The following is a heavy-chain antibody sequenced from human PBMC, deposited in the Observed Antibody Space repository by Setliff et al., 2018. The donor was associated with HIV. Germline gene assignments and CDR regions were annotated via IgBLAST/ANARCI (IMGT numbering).Heavy chain of an antibody. J-gene: IGHJ4*02. CDR2: IKSKTDGGTT. CDR3: AKDDMLVWASITIFGVAPSFDY. V-gene: IGHV3-15*01. Sequence: PGGSLRLSCAASGFTFSNAWMSWVRQAPGKGLEWVGRIKSKTDGGTTDYAAPVKGRFTIARDNSKNTLYLQMNNLRAEDTAVYYCAKDDMLVWASITIFGVAPSFDYWGQGTLVTVSS. CDR1: GFTFSNAW. D-gene: IGHD3-3*01.